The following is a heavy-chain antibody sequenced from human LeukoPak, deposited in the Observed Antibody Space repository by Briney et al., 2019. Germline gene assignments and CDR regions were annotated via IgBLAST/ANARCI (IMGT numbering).Heavy chain of an antibody. Sequence: PGGSLRLSCSVSGFNFINHYMSWVRQAPGKGLECVAKIKPDGSEKYYVDSVKGRLTISRDNSKNSLFLHLNSLRAEDTAVYYCVREIWWRFDYWGQGSLVTVSS. V-gene: IGHV3-7*01. J-gene: IGHJ4*02. CDR3: VREIWWRFDY. CDR1: GFNFINHY. CDR2: IKPDGSEK. D-gene: IGHD5-12*01.